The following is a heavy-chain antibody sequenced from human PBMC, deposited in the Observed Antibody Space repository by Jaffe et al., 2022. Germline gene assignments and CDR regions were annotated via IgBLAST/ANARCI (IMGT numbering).Heavy chain of an antibody. D-gene: IGHD6-13*01. CDR1: GGSISSYY. CDR2: IYYSGST. V-gene: IGHV4-59*01. Sequence: QVQLQESGPGLVKPSETLSLTCTVSGGSISSYYWSWIRQPPGKGLEWIGYIYYSGSTNYNPSLKSRVTISVDTSKNQFSLKLSSVTAADTAVYYCARATSSSHLYYFDYWGQGTLVTVSS. J-gene: IGHJ4*02. CDR3: ARATSSSHLYYFDY.